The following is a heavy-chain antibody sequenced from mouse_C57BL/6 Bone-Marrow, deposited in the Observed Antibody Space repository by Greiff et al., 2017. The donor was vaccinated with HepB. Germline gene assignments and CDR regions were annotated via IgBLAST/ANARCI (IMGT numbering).Heavy chain of an antibody. D-gene: IGHD1-1*01. CDR3: AVLFITTVVATD. CDR1: GYTFTSYW. Sequence: QVQLKQPGAELVKPGASVKLSCKASGYTFTSYWMHWVKQRPGQGLEWIGMIHPNSGSTNYNEKFKSKATLTVDKSSSTAYMQLSSLTSEDSAVYYCAVLFITTVVATDWGQGTTLTVSS. V-gene: IGHV1-64*01. CDR2: IHPNSGST. J-gene: IGHJ2*01.